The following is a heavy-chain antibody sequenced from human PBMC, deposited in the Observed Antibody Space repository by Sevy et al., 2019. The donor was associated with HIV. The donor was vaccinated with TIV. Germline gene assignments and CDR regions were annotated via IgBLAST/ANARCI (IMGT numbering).Heavy chain of an antibody. J-gene: IGHJ4*02. CDR3: TRWKAAQSIFDY. CDR2: LKSDVYGGTV. V-gene: IGHV3-49*04. D-gene: IGHD6-13*01. Sequence: GGSLRLSCTASGFTFGDYCMCWVRQAPGKGLEWVAFLKSDVYGGTVDHAASVRGRFVISRDDSKTIAYLQMNDLKTEDTGVYYCTRWKAAQSIFDYWGQRALVTVSS. CDR1: GFTFGDYC.